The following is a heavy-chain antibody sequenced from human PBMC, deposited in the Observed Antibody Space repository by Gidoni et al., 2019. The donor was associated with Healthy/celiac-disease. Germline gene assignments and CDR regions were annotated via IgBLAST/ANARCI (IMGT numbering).Heavy chain of an antibody. CDR1: GFTFSSYS. V-gene: IGHV3-21*01. CDR2: ISSSSSYI. J-gene: IGHJ4*02. D-gene: IGHD6-13*01. CDR3: ARDLYSSSWYDY. Sequence: EVQLVESGVGLVKPGGSLRLSCAASGFTFSSYSMNWVRQAPGKGLEWVSSISSSSSYIYDADSVKGRFTISRDNAKNSLYLQMNSLRAEDTAVYYCARDLYSSSWYDYWGQGTLVTVSS.